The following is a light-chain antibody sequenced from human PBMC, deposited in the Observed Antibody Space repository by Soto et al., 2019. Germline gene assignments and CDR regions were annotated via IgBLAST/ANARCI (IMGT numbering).Light chain of an antibody. Sequence: QSALTQPASVSGSPGQSITISCTGTSSDVGGYNYVSWYQQHPGKAPKLVIYDVSNRPSGVSNRFSGSKSGDTASLTISGLQAEDEADYYCSSYTSSTSYFFGTGTKLTVL. V-gene: IGLV2-14*03. J-gene: IGLJ1*01. CDR1: SSDVGGYNY. CDR3: SSYTSSTSYF. CDR2: DVS.